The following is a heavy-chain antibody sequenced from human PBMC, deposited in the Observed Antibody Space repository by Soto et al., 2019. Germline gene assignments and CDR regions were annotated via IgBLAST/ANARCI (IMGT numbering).Heavy chain of an antibody. CDR2: SSYDGSNK. D-gene: IGHD3-22*01. J-gene: IGHJ4*02. V-gene: IGHV3-30-3*01. CDR1: RFTLSSYA. CDR3: ARGSNVVITHFDY. Sequence: GGSLRLSCAASRFTLSSYAMHWVRQAPGKGLEWVAVSSYDGSNKYYADSVKGRFTISRDNSKNTLYLQMNSLSAEDTAVYYCARGSNVVITHFDYWGQGTLVTVSS.